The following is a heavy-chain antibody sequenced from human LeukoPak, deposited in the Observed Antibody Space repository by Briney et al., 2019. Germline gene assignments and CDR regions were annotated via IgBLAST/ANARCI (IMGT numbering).Heavy chain of an antibody. CDR2: INPNRGDT. Sequence: ASVKVSCKASGYTFTSYYMHWVRQAPGQGLEWLGWINPNRGDTYYAQKFQGRVTMTRDTSISTGYMELSRLASDDTAVYYCARSVRSQANYYYYYMDVWGKGTTVTISS. CDR1: GYTFTSYY. D-gene: IGHD4-17*01. CDR3: ARSVRSQANYYYYYMDV. J-gene: IGHJ6*03. V-gene: IGHV1-2*02.